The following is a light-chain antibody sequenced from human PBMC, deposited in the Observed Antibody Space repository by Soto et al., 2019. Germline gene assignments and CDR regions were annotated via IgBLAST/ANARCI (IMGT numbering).Light chain of an antibody. Sequence: EIVVTQSPATLSLSPGERATLSCRASQSISSYLAWYQQKPGQAPRLLIYDASNRATGIPARFRGSGSGTDFTLTISSLEPEDFAVYYCQQRSTWPLTFGGGTKVEIK. V-gene: IGKV3-11*01. J-gene: IGKJ4*01. CDR1: QSISSY. CDR2: DAS. CDR3: QQRSTWPLT.